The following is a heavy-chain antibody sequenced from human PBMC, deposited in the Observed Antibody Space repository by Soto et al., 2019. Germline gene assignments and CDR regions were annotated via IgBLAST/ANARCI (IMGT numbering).Heavy chain of an antibody. CDR2: INHSGST. J-gene: IGHJ6*02. D-gene: IGHD3-10*01. V-gene: IGHV4-34*01. Sequence: QVQLQQWGAGLLKPSETLSLTCAVYGGSFSGYYWSWIRQPPGKGLEWIGEINHSGSTNYNPSLKSRVTISVDTSKRQFSLKLSSVTAADTAVYYCARWVWKWDGSGSYYKRQYGMDVWGQGTTVTVSS. CDR1: GGSFSGYY. CDR3: ARWVWKWDGSGSYYKRQYGMDV.